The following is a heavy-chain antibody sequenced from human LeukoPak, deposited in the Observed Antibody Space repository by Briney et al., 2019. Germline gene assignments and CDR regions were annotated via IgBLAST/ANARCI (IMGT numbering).Heavy chain of an antibody. CDR1: GGSISSSSYY. Sequence: PSETLSLTCTVSGGSISSSSYYWSWIRQPPGKGLEWIGYIYYSGSTNYNPSLKSRVTISVDTSKNQFSLKLSSVTAADTAVYYCARCTVTTPAYWFDPWGQGTLVTVSS. D-gene: IGHD4-17*01. V-gene: IGHV4-61*05. CDR2: IYYSGST. J-gene: IGHJ5*02. CDR3: ARCTVTTPAYWFDP.